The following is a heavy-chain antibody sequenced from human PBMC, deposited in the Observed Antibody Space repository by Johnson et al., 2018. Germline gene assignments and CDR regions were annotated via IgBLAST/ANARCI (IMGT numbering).Heavy chain of an antibody. V-gene: IGHV3-23*04. Sequence: EVQLVESGGGVVQHGRSLRLSCAASGFTFSSYDMHFVRQAPGQGLEWVSAISGSGGSTYYADSVKGRFTISRDNSKNTLYLQMNSLRAEDTGGYYCARDPTYRSLELLGFDPWGQGTLVTVSS. CDR1: GFTFSSYD. D-gene: IGHD1-7*01. J-gene: IGHJ5*02. CDR3: ARDPTYRSLELLGFDP. CDR2: ISGSGGST.